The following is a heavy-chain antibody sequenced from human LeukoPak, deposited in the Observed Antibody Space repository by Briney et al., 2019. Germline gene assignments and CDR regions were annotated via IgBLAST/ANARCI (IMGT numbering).Heavy chain of an antibody. J-gene: IGHJ4*02. Sequence: PGGSLRLSCAASGFTFSSYAMHWVRQAPGKGLEWVAVVSYDGSNKYYADSVEGRFTISRDNAKNTLYLQMNSLRAEDTAVYYCAGSLGPLTEYWGQGTLVTVSS. V-gene: IGHV3-30-3*01. CDR3: AGSLGPLTEY. CDR1: GFTFSSYA. CDR2: VSYDGSNK. D-gene: IGHD7-27*01.